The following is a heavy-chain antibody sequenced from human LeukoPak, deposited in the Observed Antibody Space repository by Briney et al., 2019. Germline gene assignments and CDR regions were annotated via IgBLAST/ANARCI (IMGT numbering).Heavy chain of an antibody. Sequence: GGSLRLSCAASGFTFSSYGMHWVRQAPGKGLEGVAVIWYDGSNKYYADSLKGRFPIYRDNYKNTLYLQMNSLRAEDTAVYYCAREYGDYGSLWGQGTLVTVSS. J-gene: IGHJ4*02. CDR3: AREYGDYGSL. CDR1: GFTFSSYG. CDR2: IWYDGSNK. D-gene: IGHD4-17*01. V-gene: IGHV3-33*01.